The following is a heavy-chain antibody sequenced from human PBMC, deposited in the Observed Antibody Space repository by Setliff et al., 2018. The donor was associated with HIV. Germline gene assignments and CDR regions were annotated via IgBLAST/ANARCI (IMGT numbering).Heavy chain of an antibody. J-gene: IGHJ4*02. CDR3: ARDRYSGSSTDY. D-gene: IGHD1-26*01. Sequence: PGGSLRLSCAASGFSVRTYWMSWVRQAPGKGLEWVAFVWSDESKKFYADSVKGRFTISRDNAKNSLYLQMNSLRAEDTAVYYCARDRYSGSSTDYWGQGTLVTVSS. CDR2: VWSDESKK. CDR1: GFSVRTYW. V-gene: IGHV3-7*01.